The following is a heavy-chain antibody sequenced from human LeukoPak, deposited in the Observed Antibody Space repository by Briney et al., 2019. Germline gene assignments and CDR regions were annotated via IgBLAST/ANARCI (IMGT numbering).Heavy chain of an antibody. CDR2: ISSNGGST. CDR1: GFTFSSYA. Sequence: GGSLRLSCSASGFTFSSYAMHWVRPAPGKGLEYVSAISSNGGSTYYADSVKGRFTISRDNSKNTLYLQMSSLRAEDTAVYYCVKVPPGEGFGEMDVWGKGTTVTVSS. J-gene: IGHJ6*04. V-gene: IGHV3-64D*06. CDR3: VKVPPGEGFGEMDV. D-gene: IGHD3-10*01.